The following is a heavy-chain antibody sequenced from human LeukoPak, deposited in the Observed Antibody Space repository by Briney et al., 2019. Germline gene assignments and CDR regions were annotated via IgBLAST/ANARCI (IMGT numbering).Heavy chain of an antibody. CDR2: VDPEDGET. CDR3: ATGNSGSYSFDY. Sequence: ASVKVSCXVSGYTFTGYYMHWVQQAPGKGLEWMGLVDPEDGETIYAEKFQGRVTITADTSTDTAYMELSSLRSEDTAVYYCATGNSGSYSFDYWGQGTLVTVSS. D-gene: IGHD1-26*01. CDR1: GYTFTGYY. J-gene: IGHJ4*02. V-gene: IGHV1-69-2*01.